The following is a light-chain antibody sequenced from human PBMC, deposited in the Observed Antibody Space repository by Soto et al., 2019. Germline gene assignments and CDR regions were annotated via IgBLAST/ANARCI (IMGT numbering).Light chain of an antibody. V-gene: IGKV1-39*01. CDR3: QQSFSPPYT. Sequence: DIQMTQSPSSLSASAGDRVTITCRASQSLTSHLTWYQQKPGEAPKLLIYAASSLHSGVPSRFSGSGSGTDFTLTITSPQPEDFATYYCQQSFSPPYTFGQGTKLEIK. CDR1: QSLTSH. CDR2: AAS. J-gene: IGKJ2*01.